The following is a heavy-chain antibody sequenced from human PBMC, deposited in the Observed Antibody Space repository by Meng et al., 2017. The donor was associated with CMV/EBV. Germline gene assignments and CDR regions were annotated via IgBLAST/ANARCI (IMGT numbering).Heavy chain of an antibody. D-gene: IGHD5-18*01. V-gene: IGHV1-69*08. Sequence: SVKVSCKASGGTFSSYTISWVRQAPGQGLEWMGRIIPILGTANYAQKFQGRVTITADKSTSTAYMELSSLRSEDTAVYYCARDPAVDTAMVNDDAFDIWGQGTMVTVSS. J-gene: IGHJ3*02. CDR3: ARDPAVDTAMVNDDAFDI. CDR2: IIPILGTA. CDR1: GGTFSSYT.